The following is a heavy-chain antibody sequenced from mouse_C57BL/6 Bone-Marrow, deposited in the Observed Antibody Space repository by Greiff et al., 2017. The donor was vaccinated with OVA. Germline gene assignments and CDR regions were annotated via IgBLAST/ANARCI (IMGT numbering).Heavy chain of an antibody. CDR3: TLFIPYY. J-gene: IGHJ2*01. V-gene: IGHV14-4*01. CDR1: GFNIKDDY. CDR2: IDPENGNT. Sequence: EVKLMESGAELVRPGASVKLSCTASGFNIKDDYMHWVKQRPEQGLEWIGLIDPENGNTEYASKFQGKATITADTSSNTAYLQLSSLTSEDTAVYYCTLFIPYYGGQGTTLTVSS. D-gene: IGHD1-1*01.